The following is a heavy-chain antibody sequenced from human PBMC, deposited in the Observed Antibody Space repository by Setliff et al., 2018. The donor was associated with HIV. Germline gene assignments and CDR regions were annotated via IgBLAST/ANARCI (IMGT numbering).Heavy chain of an antibody. D-gene: IGHD3-3*01. J-gene: IGHJ4*02. V-gene: IGHV4-39*01. CDR1: GGSMSSSGPGYY. Sequence: KPSETLSLTCTVSGGSMSSSGPGYYWGWVRQTPGGGLEWIGSVYYRGRTYYNPSLKSRVTISVDTSKNQLSLRLTSMAAADTAMYYCARSQPDTIFGVVTFDCGGQGKMVTVSS. CDR3: ARSQPDTIFGVVTFDC. CDR2: VYYRGRT.